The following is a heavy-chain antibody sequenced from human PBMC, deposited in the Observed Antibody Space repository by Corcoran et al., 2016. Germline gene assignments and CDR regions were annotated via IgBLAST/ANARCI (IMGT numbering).Heavy chain of an antibody. Sequence: QVQLVQSGAEVKKTGSSVKVSCKASGGTFSSYAISWVRQAPGQGLEWMGGIIPILGTANYAQKFQGRVTITADESTSTAYMELSSLRSEDTAVYYCARAQERRGAHYYYYGMDVWGQGTTVTVSS. V-gene: IGHV1-69*01. J-gene: IGHJ6*02. D-gene: IGHD1-26*01. CDR3: ARAQERRGAHYYYYGMDV. CDR2: IIPILGTA. CDR1: GGTFSSYA.